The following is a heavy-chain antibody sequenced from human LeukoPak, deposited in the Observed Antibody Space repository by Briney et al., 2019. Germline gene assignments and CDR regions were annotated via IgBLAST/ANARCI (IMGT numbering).Heavy chain of an antibody. CDR1: GDSMRSYY. D-gene: IGHD3-16*01. Sequence: SETLSLTCTVSGDSMRSYYWSFIRQPAGKGLEWIGRIHTSATTWYNASLKSRVTMSVDASKNQFSLRLTSVTAADTAVFYCARGDYYDGGGRNWFDPWSQGTLVTVSS. J-gene: IGHJ5*02. CDR2: IHTSATT. V-gene: IGHV4-4*07. CDR3: ARGDYYDGGGRNWFDP.